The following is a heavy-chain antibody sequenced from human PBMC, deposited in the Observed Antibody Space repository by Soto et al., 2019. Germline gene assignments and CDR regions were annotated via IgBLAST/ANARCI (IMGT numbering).Heavy chain of an antibody. CDR1: GASISSTRYY. CDR2: IYYSGYA. D-gene: IGHD4-17*01. Sequence: SETLYLTCTVSGASISSTRYYWGWIRQPPGQGLEWIGSIYYSGYAYYNPSLKSRVTISVDTSRDQFSLNLRSMTAADTAVYYCARPTSTDLRDPFDIWGQGIMVTVSS. CDR3: ARPTSTDLRDPFDI. J-gene: IGHJ3*02. V-gene: IGHV4-39*01.